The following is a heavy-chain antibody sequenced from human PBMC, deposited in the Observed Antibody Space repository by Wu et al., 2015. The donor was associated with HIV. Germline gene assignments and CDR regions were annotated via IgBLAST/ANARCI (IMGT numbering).Heavy chain of an antibody. D-gene: IGHD3-10*01. J-gene: IGHJ4*02. CDR3: ARQGYGSGSPFDY. CDR2: IIPIFGTA. V-gene: IGHV1-69*15. Sequence: WVRQAPGQGLEWMGRIIPIFGTANYAQKFQGRVTITADESTSTAYMELSSLRSEDTAVYYCARQGYGSGSPFDYWGQGTLVTVSS.